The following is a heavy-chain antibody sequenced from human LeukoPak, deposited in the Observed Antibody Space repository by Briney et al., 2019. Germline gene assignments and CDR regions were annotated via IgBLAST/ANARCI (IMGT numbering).Heavy chain of an antibody. J-gene: IGHJ4*02. CDR3: ARDSPYYGSGSYLP. CDR1: GGSINSYY. D-gene: IGHD3-10*01. CDR2: IYSSGST. Sequence: PSETLSLTCTVSGGSINSYYWSWIRQPAGKGLEWIGRIYSSGSTDYNPSLKSRVTMPVDTSKNQFSLKLSSVTAADTAVYYCARDSPYYGSGSYLPWGQGTLVTVSS. V-gene: IGHV4-4*07.